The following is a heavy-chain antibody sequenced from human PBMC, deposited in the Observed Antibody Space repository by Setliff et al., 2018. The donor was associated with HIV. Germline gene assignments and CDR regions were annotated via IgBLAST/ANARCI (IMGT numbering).Heavy chain of an antibody. D-gene: IGHD1-7*01. J-gene: IGHJ3*02. CDR2: IYTSGST. Sequence: PSETLSLTCTVSSDSITNNSYYWSWIRQPAGKGLEWIGRIYTSGSTNYNPSLKSRVTISVDTSKNQFSLKLSSVIAADTAVYYCARGAYNWNYRKIGGAFDIWGQGTMVTVSS. V-gene: IGHV4-61*02. CDR3: ARGAYNWNYRKIGGAFDI. CDR1: SDSITNNSYY.